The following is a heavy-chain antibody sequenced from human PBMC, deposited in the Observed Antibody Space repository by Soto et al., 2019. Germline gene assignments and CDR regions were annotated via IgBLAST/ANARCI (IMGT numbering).Heavy chain of an antibody. CDR1: GGSISSSNW. CDR3: ARDSPIAAAGRGYYYYYGMDV. Sequence: SETLSLTCAVSGGSISSSNWWSWVRQPPGKGLEWIGEIYHSGSTNYNPSLKSRVTISVDKSKNQFSLKLSSVTAADTAVYYCARDSPIAAAGRGYYYYYGMDVWGQGTTVTVS. CDR2: IYHSGST. J-gene: IGHJ6*02. V-gene: IGHV4-4*02. D-gene: IGHD6-13*01.